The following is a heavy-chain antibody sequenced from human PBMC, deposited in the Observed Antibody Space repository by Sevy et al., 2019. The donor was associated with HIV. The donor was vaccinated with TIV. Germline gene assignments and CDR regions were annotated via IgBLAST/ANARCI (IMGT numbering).Heavy chain of an antibody. D-gene: IGHD6-13*01. J-gene: IGHJ6*03. V-gene: IGHV1-46*01. Sequence: ASVKVSCKASGYTLTSHYMHWVRQAPGQGLEWMGISNRSGGYTRYAQKFQGRVIMTRDTSTCTAYMELSSLRSDDTAVYYCASLAAASGLDYMDVWGKGTTVTVSS. CDR1: GYTLTSHY. CDR3: ASLAAASGLDYMDV. CDR2: SNRSGGYT.